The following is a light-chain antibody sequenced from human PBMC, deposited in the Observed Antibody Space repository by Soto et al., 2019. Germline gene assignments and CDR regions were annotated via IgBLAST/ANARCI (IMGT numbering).Light chain of an antibody. Sequence: EIMMTQSPGTLSVSPGERATISCRASQSIGSDLVWYQQRPGQAPRLLIYSASTRATGIPARFSGSGSGTQFTLTLSSLQSEDFAVYYCQQYNNWLPYTFGQGTKLEIK. CDR1: QSIGSD. J-gene: IGKJ2*01. V-gene: IGKV3-15*01. CDR2: SAS. CDR3: QQYNNWLPYT.